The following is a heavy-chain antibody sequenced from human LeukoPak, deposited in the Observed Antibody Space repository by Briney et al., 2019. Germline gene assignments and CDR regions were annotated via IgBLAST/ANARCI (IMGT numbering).Heavy chain of an antibody. J-gene: IGHJ4*02. CDR2: ISAYNGNT. Sequence: VASVKVSCKASGYTFTSYGISWVRQAPGQGLEWMGWISAYNGNTNYAQKLQGRVTMTTDTSTSTAYMELSSLTSDDTAVYYCASISEVWSGYYTVHHDYWGQGTLVTVSS. V-gene: IGHV1-18*01. CDR3: ASISEVWSGYYTVHHDY. CDR1: GYTFTSYG. D-gene: IGHD3-3*01.